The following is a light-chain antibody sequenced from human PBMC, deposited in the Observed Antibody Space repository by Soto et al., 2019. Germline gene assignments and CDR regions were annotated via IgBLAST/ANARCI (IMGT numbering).Light chain of an antibody. CDR3: SSYTSGSTLVV. J-gene: IGLJ2*01. CDR1: SSDVGAYNY. V-gene: IGLV2-14*01. Sequence: QSALTQPASVSASPGQSITISCTGSSSDVGAYNYVSWYQQHPGKAPRLMIYEVTNRPSGVSNRFSGSKSGNTASLTISGLRAEDEADYYCSSYTSGSTLVVFGGGTQLTVL. CDR2: EVT.